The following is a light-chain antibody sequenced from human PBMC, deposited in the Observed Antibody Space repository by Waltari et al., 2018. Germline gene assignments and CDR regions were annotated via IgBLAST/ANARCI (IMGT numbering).Light chain of an antibody. V-gene: IGKV3-15*01. Sequence: EIVMTQSPATLSVSPGERATLSCRASQSVTNNLAWYQHKPGQAPRPLIYDTSTRATGVPARFSGSGSGTEFTLTISSLQSEDFAVYYCQHYNNWVTFGQGTRLEIK. CDR1: QSVTNN. CDR3: QHYNNWVT. CDR2: DTS. J-gene: IGKJ5*01.